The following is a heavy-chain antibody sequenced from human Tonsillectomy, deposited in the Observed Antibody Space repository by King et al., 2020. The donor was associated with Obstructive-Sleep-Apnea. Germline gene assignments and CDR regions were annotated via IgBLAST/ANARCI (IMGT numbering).Heavy chain of an antibody. D-gene: IGHD3-22*01. CDR1: GYTFSSYG. V-gene: IGHV1-18*04. CDR2: ISGYNGKT. Sequence: VQLVQSGAEMTKPGASVKVSCKTSGYTFSSYGISWVRQAPGQGPEWMGWISGYNGKTDYEENLQGRVTMTTDTSTRTAYMELRSLRSDDTALYYCAIASYSSRMFDYWGQGTLITVSS. J-gene: IGHJ4*02. CDR3: AIASYSSRMFDY.